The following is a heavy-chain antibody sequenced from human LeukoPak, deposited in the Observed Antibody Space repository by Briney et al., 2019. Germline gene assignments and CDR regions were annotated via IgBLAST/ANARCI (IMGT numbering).Heavy chain of an antibody. CDR2: ISVYNGNT. V-gene: IGHV1-18*01. CDR1: GYTFANYA. J-gene: IGHJ4*02. Sequence: ASVKVSCKASGYTFANYAITWVRQAPGQGLEYMGWISVYNGNTNDAQMLQGRVTMTTDTSTNTAYMELRGLRSDDTAVYYCARANCAGDCYLKHWGQGTLVTVSS. CDR3: ARANCAGDCYLKH. D-gene: IGHD2-21*02.